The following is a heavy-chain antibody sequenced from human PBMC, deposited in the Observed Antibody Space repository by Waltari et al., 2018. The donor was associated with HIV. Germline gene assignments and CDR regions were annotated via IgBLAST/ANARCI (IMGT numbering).Heavy chain of an antibody. J-gene: IGHJ4*02. Sequence: QVQLVQSGAEVKKPGASVKVSCKASCYTFTSYAIHWVRQAPGQRLEWMGWINTGNDNTEYSQKFRGRVTIARDTSASTAYMELSSLTSEDTAIYYCARKGAAGFFYFDCWGQGTLVTVSS. CDR1: CYTFTSYA. D-gene: IGHD2-15*01. V-gene: IGHV1-3*04. CDR2: INTGNDNT. CDR3: ARKGAAGFFYFDC.